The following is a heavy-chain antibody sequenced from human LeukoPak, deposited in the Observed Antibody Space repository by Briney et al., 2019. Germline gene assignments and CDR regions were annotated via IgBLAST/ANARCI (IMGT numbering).Heavy chain of an antibody. D-gene: IGHD2-8*01. CDR1: GGSFSGYY. CDR2: INHSGST. J-gene: IGHJ4*02. CDR3: ARVVLGYCTNGVCYGFDY. Sequence: PSETLSLTCAVYGGSFSGYYWSWIRQPPGKGLEWIGEINHSGSTNYNPSLKSRVTISVDTSKNQFSLKLSSVTAADTAVYYCARVVLGYCTNGVCYGFDYWGQGTLVTVSS. V-gene: IGHV4-34*01.